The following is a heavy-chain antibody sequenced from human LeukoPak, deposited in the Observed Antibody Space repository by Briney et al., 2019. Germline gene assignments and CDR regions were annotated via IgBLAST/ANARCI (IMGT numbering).Heavy chain of an antibody. V-gene: IGHV4-59*11. CDR2: IFYSGPT. D-gene: IGHD3-22*01. CDR1: GGSISSHS. Sequence: SETLSLTCTVSGGSISSHSWSWIRQPPGKGLEWIGYIFYSGPTNYSPSLKSRVTISVDTSKNQFSLRLSSVTAADTAVYYCARDYYDSRGDALDIWGQGTMVTVSS. J-gene: IGHJ3*02. CDR3: ARDYYDSRGDALDI.